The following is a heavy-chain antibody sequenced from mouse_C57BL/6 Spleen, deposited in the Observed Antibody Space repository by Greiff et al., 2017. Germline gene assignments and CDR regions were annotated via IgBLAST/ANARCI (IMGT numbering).Heavy chain of an antibody. CDR2: IDPEDGET. CDR3: ASSDGYSNAAWFAY. V-gene: IGHV14-2*01. Sequence: VQLQQPGAELVKPGASVKLSCTASGFNINDYYMHWVKQRTEQGLEWIGRIDPEDGETKYAPKFQGKATMTADTASNTAYLQLSSLKSEDTAVYYVASSDGYSNAAWFAYWGQGTLVTVSA. CDR1: GFNINDYY. D-gene: IGHD2-5*01. J-gene: IGHJ3*01.